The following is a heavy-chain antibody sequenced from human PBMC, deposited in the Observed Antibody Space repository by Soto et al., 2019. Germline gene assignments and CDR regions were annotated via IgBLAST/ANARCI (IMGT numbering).Heavy chain of an antibody. Sequence: EVQLLESGGGLVQPGGSLRLSCAASAFTFSNYAMNWVRQAPGKGLEWVSGISGGGGSAYYTDSERGRFTVSRDNSKNTVYLQMNSLGAEESAVYYCAKSGNHDYVWGSYRFDYWGQGILVTVSS. J-gene: IGHJ4*02. V-gene: IGHV3-23*01. CDR2: ISGGGGSA. CDR3: AKSGNHDYVWGSYRFDY. D-gene: IGHD3-16*02. CDR1: AFTFSNYA.